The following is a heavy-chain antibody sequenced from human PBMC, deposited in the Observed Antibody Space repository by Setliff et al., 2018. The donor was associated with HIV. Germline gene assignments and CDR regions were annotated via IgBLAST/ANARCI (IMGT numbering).Heavy chain of an antibody. D-gene: IGHD3-22*01. V-gene: IGHV4-39*01. CDR3: ARHSGLGGYYAPFDY. J-gene: IGHJ4*02. Sequence: PSATLSLTCTLSAGSIKSSSDYWVWIRQPPGKGLEWIGTIYYRGSTNYNPSLKSRVTISVDTSKTQFSLKLSSVTAADPTVYYGARHSGLGGYYAPFDYWGPGTMVTVSS. CDR1: AGSIKSSSDY. CDR2: IYYRGST.